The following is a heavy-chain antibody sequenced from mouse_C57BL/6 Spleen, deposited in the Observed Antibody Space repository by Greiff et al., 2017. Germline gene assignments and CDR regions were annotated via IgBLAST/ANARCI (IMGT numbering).Heavy chain of an antibody. CDR3: ARGLEDAMDY. CDR2: IYPGSGNN. D-gene: IGHD3-1*01. V-gene: IGHV1-66*01. Sequence: VQLKESGPELVKPGASVKISCKASGYSFTSYYIHWVKQRPGQGLEWIGWIYPGSGNNKYNEKFKGKATLTADPSSSTAYMQRSSRTSEDSAVYYCARGLEDAMDYWGQGTSVTVSS. CDR1: GYSFTSYY. J-gene: IGHJ4*01.